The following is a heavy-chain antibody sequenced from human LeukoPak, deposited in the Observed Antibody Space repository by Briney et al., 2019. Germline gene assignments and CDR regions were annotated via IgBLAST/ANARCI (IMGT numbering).Heavy chain of an antibody. CDR1: GFTFGNYG. J-gene: IGHJ4*02. Sequence: GGSLRLSCAASGFTFGNYGMHWVRQAPGKGLVWVSRINTDGSSTSYADSVKGRFTISRDNAKNTLYLQMNSLRAEDTAVYYCATRIAVAAALSYWGQGTLVTVSS. D-gene: IGHD6-19*01. CDR2: INTDGSST. V-gene: IGHV3-74*01. CDR3: ATRIAVAAALSY.